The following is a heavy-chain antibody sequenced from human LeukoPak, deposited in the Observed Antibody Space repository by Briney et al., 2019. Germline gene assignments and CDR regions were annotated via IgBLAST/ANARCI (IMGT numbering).Heavy chain of an antibody. Sequence: GASVKVSCKASGGTFSSYAISWVRQAPGQGLEWMGGIIPIFGTANYAQKFQGRVTITADESTSTAYMELSSLRSEDTAVYYCAREVWFGEKTTYYFDYWGQGTLVTVSS. V-gene: IGHV1-69*01. CDR1: GGTFSSYA. J-gene: IGHJ4*02. CDR2: IIPIFGTA. CDR3: AREVWFGEKTTYYFDY. D-gene: IGHD3-10*01.